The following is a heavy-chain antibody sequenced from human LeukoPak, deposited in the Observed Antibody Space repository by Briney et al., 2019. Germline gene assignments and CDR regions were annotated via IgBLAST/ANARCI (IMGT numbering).Heavy chain of an antibody. CDR3: ARDGGVSRNYYGNAVGSWFDL. V-gene: IGHV3-11*04. CDR2: ISSSGSTT. CDR1: GFTFSDFY. D-gene: IGHD1-26*01. Sequence: PGGSLRLSCAASGFTFSDFYMNWIRQAPGKGLEWVPYISSSGSTTYYADSVKGRFTISRDNAKNSLHLQMNSLRVEDTAVYYCARDGGVSRNYYGNAVGSWFDLWGQGTLVTVSS. J-gene: IGHJ5*02.